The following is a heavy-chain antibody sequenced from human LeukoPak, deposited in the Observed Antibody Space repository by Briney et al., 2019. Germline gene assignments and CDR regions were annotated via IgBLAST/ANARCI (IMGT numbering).Heavy chain of an antibody. Sequence: SETLSLTCAVYGGSFSGYYWSWIRQPPGKGLEWIGEINHSGSTNYNPSLKSRVTISVDTSKNQFSLKLSSVTAADTAVYYCARDRGDILTGPYYYYYYYGMDVWGQGTTVTVSS. CDR2: INHSGST. CDR1: GGSFSGYY. J-gene: IGHJ6*02. CDR3: ARDRGDILTGPYYYYYYYGMDV. D-gene: IGHD3-9*01. V-gene: IGHV4-34*01.